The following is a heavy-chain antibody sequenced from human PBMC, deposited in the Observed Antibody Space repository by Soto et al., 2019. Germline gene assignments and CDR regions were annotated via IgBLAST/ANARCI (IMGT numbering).Heavy chain of an antibody. CDR3: ARDWSYVFDY. J-gene: IGHJ4*02. D-gene: IGHD3-16*01. CDR2: IGYSASPV. CDR1: GFTFGTYS. Sequence: GGSLRLSCAASGFTFGTYSLNWVRQAPGKGLEWISYIGYSASPVSYADSVKGRFTISRDNARNSLYLQMNSLRADDTAVYYCARDWSYVFDYWGQGILVTVSS. V-gene: IGHV3-48*01.